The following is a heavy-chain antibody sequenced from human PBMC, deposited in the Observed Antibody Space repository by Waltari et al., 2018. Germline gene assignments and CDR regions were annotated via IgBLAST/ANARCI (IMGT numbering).Heavy chain of an antibody. Sequence: QLQLQESGPGLVKPSETLSLTCTVSGGSISSSSYYWGWIRQPPGKGLEWIGGIYYSGSTYYNPSLKSRVTISVDTSKNQFSLKLSSVTAADTAVYYCARPYCSSTSCPIDYWGQGTLVTVSS. CDR1: GGSISSSSYY. J-gene: IGHJ4*02. D-gene: IGHD2-2*01. CDR3: ARPYCSSTSCPIDY. V-gene: IGHV4-39*01. CDR2: IYYSGST.